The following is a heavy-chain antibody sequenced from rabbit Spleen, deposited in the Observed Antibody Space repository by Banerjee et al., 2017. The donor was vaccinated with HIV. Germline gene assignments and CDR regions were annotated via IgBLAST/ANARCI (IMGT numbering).Heavy chain of an antibody. CDR2: IDTGSRDFT. D-gene: IGHD2-1*01. V-gene: IGHV1S45*01. CDR3: ARDLDDVIGWNFGW. Sequence: QEQLEESGGDLVKPGASLTLTCTASGVSFSFSSYICWVRQAPGKGLEWIACIDTGSRDFTYYASWAKGRFTISKTSSTTVTLQMTSLTAADTATYFCARDLDDVIGWNFGWWGQGTLVTVS. J-gene: IGHJ4*01. CDR1: GVSFSFSSY.